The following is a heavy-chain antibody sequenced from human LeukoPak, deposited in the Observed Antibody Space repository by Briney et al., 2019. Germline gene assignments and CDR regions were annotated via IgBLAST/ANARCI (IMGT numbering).Heavy chain of an antibody. CDR3: AREGKTDCGSTSSYPLDV. CDR1: GFTLSSYS. V-gene: IGHV3-21*01. D-gene: IGHD2-2*01. Sequence: GGSLRLSCAASGFTLSSYSTNWVRQAPGKGLEWVSSISSSSSYIYYADSVKGRFTISRDNAKNSLYLQMNSLRAEDTAVYYCAREGKTDCGSTSSYPLDVWGKGTTVTVSS. J-gene: IGHJ6*04. CDR2: ISSSSSYI.